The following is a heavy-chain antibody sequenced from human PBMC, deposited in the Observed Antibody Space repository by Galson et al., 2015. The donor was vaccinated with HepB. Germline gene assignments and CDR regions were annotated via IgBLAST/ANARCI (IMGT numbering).Heavy chain of an antibody. V-gene: IGHV1-2*02. Sequence: SVKVSCKASGYTFTGYYMHWVRQAPGQGLEWMGWVNPNSGGTNYAQKFQGRVTMTRDTSISTAYMELSRLRSDDTAVYYCARSGYYRRTFDYWGQGTLVTVSS. D-gene: IGHD3-22*01. CDR3: ARSGYYRRTFDY. CDR1: GYTFTGYY. J-gene: IGHJ4*02. CDR2: VNPNSGGT.